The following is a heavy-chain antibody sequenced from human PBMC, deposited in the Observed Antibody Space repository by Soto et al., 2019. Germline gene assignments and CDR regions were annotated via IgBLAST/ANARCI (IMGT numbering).Heavy chain of an antibody. V-gene: IGHV1-24*01. D-gene: IGHD2-15*01. Sequence: ASVKVSCKVSGYTLTELSMHWVRQAPGKGLEWMGGFDPEDGETIYAQKFQGRVTMTEDTSTDTAYMELSSLRSEDTAVYYCATVAVVAATSHDAFDIWGQGTMVTVS. J-gene: IGHJ3*02. CDR1: GYTLTELS. CDR3: ATVAVVAATSHDAFDI. CDR2: FDPEDGET.